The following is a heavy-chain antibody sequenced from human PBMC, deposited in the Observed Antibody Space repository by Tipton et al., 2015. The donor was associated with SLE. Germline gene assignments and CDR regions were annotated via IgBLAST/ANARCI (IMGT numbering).Heavy chain of an antibody. CDR3: ARGAKDRITLVRVRPYYFDY. V-gene: IGHV4-39*02. Sequence: TLSLTCTVSGASVSSHYWNWIRQTPGKGLEWIGSIYFTGSSYSQPSLKTRVSISVDTSRNDFSLKLTSVTAADTAVYFCARGAKDRITLVRVRPYYFDYWGQGSLVTVSS. J-gene: IGHJ4*01. D-gene: IGHD3-10*01. CDR1: GASVSSHY. CDR2: IYFTGSS.